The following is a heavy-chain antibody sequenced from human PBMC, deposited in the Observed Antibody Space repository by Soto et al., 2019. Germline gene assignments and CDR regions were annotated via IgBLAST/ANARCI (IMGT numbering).Heavy chain of an antibody. CDR2: FFIGGNT. D-gene: IGHD6-19*01. Sequence: SETLSLTCTVSGGSISSSTYYWGWMRQPPGKGLEWIASFFIGGNTYYNPSLKSRVTISVDTSKNQFSLKVTSVTAADTAVYYCARHYSSGWDYFDYWGQGTLVTVSS. CDR1: GGSISSSTYY. J-gene: IGHJ4*02. CDR3: ARHYSSGWDYFDY. V-gene: IGHV4-39*01.